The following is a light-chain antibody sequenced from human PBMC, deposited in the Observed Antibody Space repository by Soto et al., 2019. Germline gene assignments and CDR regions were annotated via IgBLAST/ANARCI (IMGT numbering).Light chain of an antibody. J-gene: IGLJ2*01. CDR3: AAWDDSLNGVV. CDR2: SNN. V-gene: IGLV1-44*01. CDR1: SSNIGRNA. Sequence: QPVLTQPPSASGTPGQRVTISCSGSSSNIGRNAVNWYQQIPGTAPKLLIYSNNQRPSGVPDRFSCSKSGTSASLAISGLQYEDEADYCCAAWDDSLNGVVFGGGTKLTVL.